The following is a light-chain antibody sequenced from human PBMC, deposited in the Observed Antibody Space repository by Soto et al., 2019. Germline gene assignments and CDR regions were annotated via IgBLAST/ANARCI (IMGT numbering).Light chain of an antibody. CDR3: QQYYSYPQT. J-gene: IGKJ1*01. CDR1: QGISSY. Sequence: AIRMTQSPSSLSASTGDRVTITCRASQGISSYLAWYQQKPGKAPKPLIYAASTLQSGVPSRFSGSGSGTDFTLTISCLQSEDFATYYCQQYYSYPQTFGQGTKVDI. CDR2: AAS. V-gene: IGKV1-8*01.